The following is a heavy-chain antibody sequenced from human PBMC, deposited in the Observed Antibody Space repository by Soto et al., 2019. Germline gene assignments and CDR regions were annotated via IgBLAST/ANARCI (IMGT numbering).Heavy chain of an antibody. J-gene: IGHJ4*02. CDR2: IYYSGST. CDR3: ARDHIRDGYNYFDY. D-gene: IGHD5-12*01. CDR1: GGSISSYY. V-gene: IGHV4-59*01. Sequence: SETLSLTCTASGGSISSYYWSWIRQPPGKGLEWIGYIYYSGSTNYNPSLKSRVTISVDTSKNQFSLKLSSVTAADTAVYYCARDHIRDGYNYFDYWGQGTLVTVSS.